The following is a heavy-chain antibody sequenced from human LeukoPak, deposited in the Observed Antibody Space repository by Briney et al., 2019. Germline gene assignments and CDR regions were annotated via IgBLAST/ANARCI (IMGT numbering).Heavy chain of an antibody. Sequence: GGSLRLSCAASGFTFSSYAMSWVRQAPGKGLEWVSVIYSGGSTYYADSVKGRFTISRHNSKNTLYLQMNSLRAEDTAVYYCARGGYGGLYFDYWGQGTLVTVSS. J-gene: IGHJ4*02. D-gene: IGHD4-23*01. CDR3: ARGGYGGLYFDY. CDR2: IYSGGST. CDR1: GFTFSSYA. V-gene: IGHV3-53*04.